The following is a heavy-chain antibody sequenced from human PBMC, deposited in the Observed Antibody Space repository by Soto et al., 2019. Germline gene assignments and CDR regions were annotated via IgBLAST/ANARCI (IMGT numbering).Heavy chain of an antibody. Sequence: QLQLQESGPGLVRPSETLSLTCIVSGGSISSSSYYWGWIRQPPGKVLEWIGSIYSSGSAYYNPSLNSRVTISVDTSKNQFSLKRTSVTAADTGVYYCATPVSSGYQAFEVWGQGTMVTVSS. CDR1: GGSISSSSYY. V-gene: IGHV4-39*01. D-gene: IGHD3-22*01. J-gene: IGHJ3*01. CDR2: IYSSGSA. CDR3: ATPVSSGYQAFEV.